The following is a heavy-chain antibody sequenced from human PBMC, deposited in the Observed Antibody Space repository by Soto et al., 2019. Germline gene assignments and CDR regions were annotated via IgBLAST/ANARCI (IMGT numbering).Heavy chain of an antibody. V-gene: IGHV1-18*01. Sequence: ASVKVSCKASGYTFTSYGISWVRQAPGQGLEWMGWISAYNGNTNYAQKLQGRVTMTTDTSTSTAYMELRSLRSDDTAVYYCALSYSSSWGGNAFDIWGQGTMVTVSS. CDR3: ALSYSSSWGGNAFDI. D-gene: IGHD6-13*01. CDR1: GYTFTSYG. J-gene: IGHJ3*02. CDR2: ISAYNGNT.